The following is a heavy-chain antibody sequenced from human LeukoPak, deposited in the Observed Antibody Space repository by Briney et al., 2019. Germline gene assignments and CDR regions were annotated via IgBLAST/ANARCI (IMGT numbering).Heavy chain of an antibody. V-gene: IGHV1-69*05. D-gene: IGHD2-15*01. Sequence: ASVKVSCKASGGTFSSYAISWVRQAPGQELEWMGGIIPIFGTANYAQKFQGRVTITTDESTSTAYMELSSLRSEDTAVYYCARDRNVVVVAAGAFDIWGQGTMVTVSS. CDR3: ARDRNVVVVAAGAFDI. CDR1: GGTFSSYA. CDR2: IIPIFGTA. J-gene: IGHJ3*02.